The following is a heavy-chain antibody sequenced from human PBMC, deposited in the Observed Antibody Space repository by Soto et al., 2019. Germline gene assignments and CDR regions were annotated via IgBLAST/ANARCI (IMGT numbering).Heavy chain of an antibody. CDR3: ARDDIVVVTAAREDYYYYDMDV. J-gene: IGHJ6*03. D-gene: IGHD2-2*01. V-gene: IGHV3-48*01. Sequence: GGFLRLSCAASGFTFSSYSSNWVRQAPGKGLEWVSYISSSSSTIYYADSVKGRFTISRDNAKNSLYLQMNSLRAEDTAVYYCARDDIVVVTAAREDYYYYDMDVCGKGTTVTVSS. CDR1: GFTFSSYS. CDR2: ISSSSSTI.